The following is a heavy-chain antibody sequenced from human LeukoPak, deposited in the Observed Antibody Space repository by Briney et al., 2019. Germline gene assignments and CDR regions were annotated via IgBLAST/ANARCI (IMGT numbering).Heavy chain of an antibody. Sequence: GGSLRLSCAASGFTVSSNYMSWVRQAPGKGLEWVSIIYSGGSTYYADSVKGRFTISRDNSKNTLYLQMNSLRAEDTAVYYCARDHWRRLDYWGQGTLVTVSS. CDR2: IYSGGST. CDR1: GFTVSSNY. V-gene: IGHV3-53*01. CDR3: ARDHWRRLDY. J-gene: IGHJ4*02. D-gene: IGHD3-3*01.